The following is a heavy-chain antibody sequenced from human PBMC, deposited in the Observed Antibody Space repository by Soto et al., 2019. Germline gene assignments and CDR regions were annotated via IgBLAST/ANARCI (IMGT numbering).Heavy chain of an antibody. D-gene: IGHD1-1*01. CDR2: ISYDGSNK. CDR3: ARDKERMGSSKKGGLDYYYYYGMDV. J-gene: IGHJ6*02. CDR1: GFTFSSYA. V-gene: IGHV3-30-3*01. Sequence: GGSLRLSCAASGFTFSSYAMHWVRQAPGKGLEWVAVISYDGSNKYYADSVKGRFTISRDNSKNTLYLQMNSLRAEDTAVYYCARDKERMGSSKKGGLDYYYYYGMDVWGQGTTVTVSS.